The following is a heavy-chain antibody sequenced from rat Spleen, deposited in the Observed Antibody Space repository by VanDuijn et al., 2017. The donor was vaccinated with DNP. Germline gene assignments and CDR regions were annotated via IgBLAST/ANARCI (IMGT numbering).Heavy chain of an antibody. Sequence: EVQLVESGGGLVQPGRSLKLSCAASGFTFSNYGMAWVRQAPTKGLEWVASITDSGDNTYYRDSVKGRFTVSRDNARGILYLQMNSLTSEDTATYYCTELPSYYEAWFAYWGQGALVTVSS. V-gene: IGHV5S13*01. CDR2: ITDSGDNT. CDR1: GFTFSNYG. D-gene: IGHD1-4*01. CDR3: TELPSYYEAWFAY. J-gene: IGHJ3*01.